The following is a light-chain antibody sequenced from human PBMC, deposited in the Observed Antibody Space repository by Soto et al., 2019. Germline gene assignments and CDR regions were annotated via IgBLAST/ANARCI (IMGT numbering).Light chain of an antibody. CDR1: SSDVGGYNY. V-gene: IGLV2-8*01. Sequence: QSALTQPPSASGSPGQSVTISCTGTSSDVGGYNYVSWYQQHPGKAPKLLIYEVAKRPSGVPDRFSGSKSGNTASLTVSGLQAEDEAVYYCSSYGGSNNLMVFGGGTKVTVL. J-gene: IGLJ2*01. CDR2: EVA. CDR3: SSYGGSNNLMV.